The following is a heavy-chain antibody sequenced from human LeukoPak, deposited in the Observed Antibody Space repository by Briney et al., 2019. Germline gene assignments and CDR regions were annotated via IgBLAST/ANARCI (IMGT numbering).Heavy chain of an antibody. CDR1: GYIFTNYW. J-gene: IGHJ3*02. V-gene: IGHV5-51*01. CDR2: IQPRDSDT. Sequence: GESLKISCKASGYIFTNYWIGWVRQMPGKGLEWMGIIQPRDSDTRYSPSFQGRVTFSAGKSINTAYLQWSSLKASDTAMCYCARPSEGSGYYSHDAFDIWGPGTVVTVSS. D-gene: IGHD3-22*01. CDR3: ARPSEGSGYYSHDAFDI.